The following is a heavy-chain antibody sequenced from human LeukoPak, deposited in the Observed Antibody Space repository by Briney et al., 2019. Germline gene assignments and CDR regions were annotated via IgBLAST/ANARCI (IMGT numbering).Heavy chain of an antibody. CDR1: GFTFSSYG. V-gene: IGHV3-33*05. Sequence: GGSLRLSCAASGFTFSSYGMHWVRQAPGKGLEWVAVVSYDGSNKDYADSVKGRFTISRDNSKNTLFLQVNSLTVEDTAAYYCARDTLPLGRGYYYNFDYWGQGTLVTVSS. J-gene: IGHJ4*02. CDR2: VSYDGSNK. CDR3: ARDTLPLGRGYYYNFDY. D-gene: IGHD3-22*01.